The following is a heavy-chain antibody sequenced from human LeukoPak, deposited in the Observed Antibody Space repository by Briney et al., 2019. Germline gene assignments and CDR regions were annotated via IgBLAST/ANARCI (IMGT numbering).Heavy chain of an antibody. CDR1: GGSFSGYY. CDR3: ASGLHQHFYQLYYYYGMDV. Sequence: PSETLSLTCAVYGGSFSGYYWSWIRQPPGKGLEWIGEINHSGSTNYNPSLKSRVTISVDTSKNQFSLKLSSVTAADTAVYYCASGLHQHFYQLYYYYGMDVWGQGTTVTVSS. J-gene: IGHJ6*02. CDR2: INHSGST. V-gene: IGHV4-34*01. D-gene: IGHD2/OR15-2a*01.